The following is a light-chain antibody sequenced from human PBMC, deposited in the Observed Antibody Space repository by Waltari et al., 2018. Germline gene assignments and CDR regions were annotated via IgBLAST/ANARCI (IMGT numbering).Light chain of an antibody. CDR3: QSYDRSLSGSI. CDR2: GNN. V-gene: IGLV1-40*01. J-gene: IGLJ2*01. Sequence: QSVLTQPPSVSGAPGQWVTISCTGSSSNIGAGYDVHWYQQLPGTAPKLLTYGNNNRPSGVPDRFSGSKSGTSASLAITGLQAEDEADYYCQSYDRSLSGSIFGGGTKLTVL. CDR1: SSNIGAGYD.